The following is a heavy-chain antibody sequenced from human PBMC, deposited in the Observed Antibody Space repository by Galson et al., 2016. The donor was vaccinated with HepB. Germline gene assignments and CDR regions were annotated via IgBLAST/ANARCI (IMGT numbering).Heavy chain of an antibody. CDR2: IYSDGSRT. Sequence: SLRLSCAASGFTFSSYWMHWVRQAPGKGLVWVSRIYSDGSRTSYADFVKGRFTISRDSAKNTLYLQMNSLRAEDTAVYYCARDLPSYYYTGGSPPDWGQGTLVTVSS. V-gene: IGHV3-74*01. J-gene: IGHJ4*02. CDR3: ARDLPSYYYTGGSPPD. CDR1: GFTFSSYW. D-gene: IGHD3-10*01.